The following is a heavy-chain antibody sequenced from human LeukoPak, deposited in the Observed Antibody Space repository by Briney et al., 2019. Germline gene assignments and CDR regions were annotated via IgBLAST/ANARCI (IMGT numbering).Heavy chain of an antibody. CDR3: ARGYWAFDA. J-gene: IGHJ5*02. D-gene: IGHD1-26*01. Sequence: SETLSLTCTVSGGSISSSSFYWGWIPQPPGRDLEWIASIFYSGNNYYNPSLKSPVTVSIDTSKSQFSLRLSSVSAADTAVYYCARGYWAFDAWGQGTVVTVSS. V-gene: IGHV4-39*07. CDR1: GGSISSSSFY. CDR2: IFYSGNN.